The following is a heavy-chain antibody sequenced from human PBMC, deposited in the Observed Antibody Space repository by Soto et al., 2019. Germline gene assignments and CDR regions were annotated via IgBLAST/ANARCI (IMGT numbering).Heavy chain of an antibody. CDR3: AKDIYFAVAAPYGMYV. V-gene: IGHV3-30*18. J-gene: IGHJ6*02. D-gene: IGHD2-15*01. CDR1: GFTFSSYG. CDR2: ISYDGSNK. Sequence: QVQLVESGGGVVQPGRSLRLSCAASGFTFSSYGMHWVRQAPGKGLEWVAVISYDGSNKYYADSVKGRFTISRDNSKNTLYLQMNSLRAEDTAVYYCAKDIYFAVAAPYGMYVWGQGTTVTVSS.